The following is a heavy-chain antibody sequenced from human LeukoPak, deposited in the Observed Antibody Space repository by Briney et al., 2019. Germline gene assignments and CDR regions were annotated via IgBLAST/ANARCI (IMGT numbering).Heavy chain of an antibody. V-gene: IGHV3-23*01. Sequence: GGSLRLSCVASGFSFNPYAMSWVRQAPGKGLEWISSISGSGVGTYYADSVKGRFTISRDNSKNTVSLLMGSLRAEDTAVYYCAKGVTYDSTGYIAFDAFDVWGQGTMVIVSS. CDR3: AKGVTYDSTGYIAFDAFDV. J-gene: IGHJ3*01. CDR2: ISGSGVGT. CDR1: GFSFNPYA. D-gene: IGHD3-22*01.